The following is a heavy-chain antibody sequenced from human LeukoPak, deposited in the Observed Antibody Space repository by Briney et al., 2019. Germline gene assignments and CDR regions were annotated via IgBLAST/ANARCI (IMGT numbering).Heavy chain of an antibody. CDR3: ARDRAWNYFDY. J-gene: IGHJ4*02. V-gene: IGHV3-30*03. CDR1: GFTFSRHG. CDR2: ISNDGSRK. D-gene: IGHD3-3*01. Sequence: GGSLRLSCAPSGFTFSRHGMHWVRQAPGKGLEWVAIISNDGSRKYYAHSVEGRFTISRDNSKNTLYLQMDCLRAEDTAVYYCARDRAWNYFDYWGQGTLVTVSS.